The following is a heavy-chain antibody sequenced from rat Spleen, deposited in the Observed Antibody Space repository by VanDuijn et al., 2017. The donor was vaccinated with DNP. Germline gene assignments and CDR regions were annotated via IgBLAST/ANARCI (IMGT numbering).Heavy chain of an antibody. CDR3: ARDLLRWRRGFAY. J-gene: IGHJ3*01. CDR1: GLSLISNS. V-gene: IGHV2-41*01. Sequence: QVQLKESGPGLVQPSQTLSLTCTVSGLSLISNSVHWVRQPPGKGLEWMGVIWNFGGTRYHSTLKSRLTITRDTSKSQVFLKMNSLQAEDTATYYCARDLLRWRRGFAYWGQGTLVTVSS. D-gene: IGHD1-11*01. CDR2: IWNFGGT.